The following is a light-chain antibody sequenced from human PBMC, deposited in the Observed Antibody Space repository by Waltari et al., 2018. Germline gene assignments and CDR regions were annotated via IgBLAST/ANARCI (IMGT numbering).Light chain of an antibody. Sequence: EIVMTQSPATLSVSPGERATLSCRASRSVSSNLAWYQQKPGQAPRLLIYGASTRATGIPAGFSGSGSGTEFTLTISSLQSEDFAVYYCQQYNNWPRTFGQGTKVEIK. CDR3: QQYNNWPRT. CDR1: RSVSSN. CDR2: GAS. V-gene: IGKV3-15*01. J-gene: IGKJ1*01.